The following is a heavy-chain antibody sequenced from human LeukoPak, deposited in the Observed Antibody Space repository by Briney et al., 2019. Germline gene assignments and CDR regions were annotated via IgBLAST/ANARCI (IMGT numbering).Heavy chain of an antibody. CDR1: GSTFSSYS. CDR2: ISSGSSTI. J-gene: IGHJ4*02. V-gene: IGHV3-48*02. D-gene: IGHD1-26*01. Sequence: QTGGSLRLSCAASGSTFSSYSVNWVRQAPGKGLEWVSYISSGSSTIYYADSVKGRFTISRDNAENSLYLQLTSLRDEDTAVYYCAPHRDGSYPFDYWGQGTLVTVSS. CDR3: APHRDGSYPFDY.